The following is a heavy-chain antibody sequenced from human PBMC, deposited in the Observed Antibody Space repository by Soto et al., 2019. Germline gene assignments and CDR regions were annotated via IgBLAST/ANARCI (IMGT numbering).Heavy chain of an antibody. J-gene: IGHJ4*02. CDR3: AREREGPEDIVVVPAAMRRFDY. V-gene: IGHV3-21*01. CDR1: GFTFSSYS. D-gene: IGHD2-2*01. CDR2: ISSSSSYI. Sequence: GGSLRLSCAASGFTFSSYSMNWVRQAPGKGLEWVSSISSSSSYIYYADSVKGRFTISRDNAKNSLYLQMNSLRAEDTAVYYCAREREGPEDIVVVPAAMRRFDYWGQGTLVTVSS.